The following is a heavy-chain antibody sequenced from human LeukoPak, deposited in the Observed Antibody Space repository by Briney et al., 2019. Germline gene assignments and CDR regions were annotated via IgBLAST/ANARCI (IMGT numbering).Heavy chain of an antibody. CDR3: ASGGGNFDY. D-gene: IGHD3-16*01. CDR1: GFTFPNFA. CDR2: ISAGFST. J-gene: IGHJ4*02. Sequence: GGSLRLSCEASGFTFPNFAMTWVRQAPGKGLEWVSGISAGFSTYYADSVKGRFTISRDNAKNSLYLQINSLRAEDTALYYCASGGGNFDYWGQGTLVTVSS. V-gene: IGHV3-23*01.